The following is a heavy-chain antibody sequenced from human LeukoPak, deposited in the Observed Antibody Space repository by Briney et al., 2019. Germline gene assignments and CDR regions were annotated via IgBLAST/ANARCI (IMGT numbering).Heavy chain of an antibody. J-gene: IGHJ4*02. Sequence: GESLKISCKGSGFTFSDYYMSWIRQAPGKGLEWVSYISSSSSYTNYADSVKGRFTISRDNAKNSLYLQMNSLRAEDTAVYYCAREGFTEDTPLALDYWGQGTLVTVSS. V-gene: IGHV3-11*06. D-gene: IGHD5-18*01. CDR1: GFTFSDYY. CDR2: ISSSSSYT. CDR3: AREGFTEDTPLALDY.